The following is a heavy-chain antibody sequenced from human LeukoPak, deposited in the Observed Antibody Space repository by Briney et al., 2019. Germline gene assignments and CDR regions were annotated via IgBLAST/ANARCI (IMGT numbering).Heavy chain of an antibody. CDR1: GGSISSGSYY. Sequence: SQTLSLTCTVSGGSISSGSYYWSWIRQPAGKGLEWIGRIYTSGSTNYNPSLKSRVTISVDTSKNQFSLKLSSVTAADTAVYYCARDFDGPFDYWGQGTLVTVSS. CDR3: ARDFDGPFDY. J-gene: IGHJ4*02. V-gene: IGHV4-61*02. D-gene: IGHD2-8*01. CDR2: IYTSGST.